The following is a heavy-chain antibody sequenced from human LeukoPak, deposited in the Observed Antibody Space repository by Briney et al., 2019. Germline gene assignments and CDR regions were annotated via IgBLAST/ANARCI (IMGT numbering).Heavy chain of an antibody. D-gene: IGHD6-6*01. CDR3: ARGPNSNWSGLDF. V-gene: IGHV3-74*01. CDR2: ISPTGSTT. Sequence: GGSLRLSCTASGFSFSGHWMHWARQLPGKGLVWVSRISPTGSTTSYADSVEGRFTVSRDNAKSTLYLQVNNLRAEDTAVYYCARGPNSNWSGLDFWGQGTLLTVSS. J-gene: IGHJ4*02. CDR1: GFSFSGHW.